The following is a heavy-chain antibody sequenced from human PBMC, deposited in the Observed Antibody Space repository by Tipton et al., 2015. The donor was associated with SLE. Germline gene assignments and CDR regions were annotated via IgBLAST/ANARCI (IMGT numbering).Heavy chain of an antibody. J-gene: IGHJ2*01. V-gene: IGHV4-34*01. Sequence: TLSLTCAVYGGSFSGYYWSWIRQPPGKGLEWIGEINHSGSTNYNPSLKSRVTISVDTSKNQFSLKLSSVTAADTAVYYCARRGVGAIYWYFDLWGRGTLVTVSS. CDR2: INHSGST. D-gene: IGHD1-26*01. CDR1: GGSFSGYY. CDR3: ARRGVGAIYWYFDL.